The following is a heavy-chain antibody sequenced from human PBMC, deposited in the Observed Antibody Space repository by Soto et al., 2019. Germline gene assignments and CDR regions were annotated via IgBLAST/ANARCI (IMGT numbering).Heavy chain of an antibody. D-gene: IGHD3-9*01. J-gene: IGHJ5*02. CDR3: ARDFERSAIGP. Sequence: PSETLSLTFVVARAYISGADSYWIWIRKPPGKGLEWIGYIAYSGDTYYNPSLRRRVTISADRSENKFSLTLKSVTAADTAVYFCARDFERSAIGPWGQGTSVTVSS. CDR2: IAYSGDT. V-gene: IGHV4-31*11. CDR1: RAYISGADSY.